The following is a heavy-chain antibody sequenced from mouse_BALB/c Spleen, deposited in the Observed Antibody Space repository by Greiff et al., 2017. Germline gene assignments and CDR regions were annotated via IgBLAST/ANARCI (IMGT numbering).Heavy chain of an antibody. D-gene: IGHD2-3*01. CDR3: TRSRGNDGYPAWFAY. Sequence: VQLQQSGTVLARPGASVKMSCKASGYSFTSYWMHWVKQRPGQGLEWIGAIYPGNSDTSYNQKFKGKAKLTAVTSASTAYMELSSLTNEDSAVYYCTRSRGNDGYPAWFAYWGQGTLVTVSA. V-gene: IGHV1-5*01. J-gene: IGHJ3*01. CDR1: GYSFTSYW. CDR2: IYPGNSDT.